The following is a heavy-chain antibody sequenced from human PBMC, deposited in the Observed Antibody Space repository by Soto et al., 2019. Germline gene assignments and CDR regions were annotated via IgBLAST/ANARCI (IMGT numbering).Heavy chain of an antibody. V-gene: IGHV1-69*02. CDR3: AKHRLVYYCDY. CDR1: GGTFSSYT. J-gene: IGHJ4*02. CDR2: IIPILGIA. D-gene: IGHD5-12*01. Sequence: HVQLVQSGAEVKKPGSSVKVSCKASGGTFSSYTISWVRQAPGQGLEWMGRIIPILGIANYAQKFQGRVTITADKATSTAYMELLSLRSEDTDVYYGAKHRLVYYCDYWGQGTLVTVSS.